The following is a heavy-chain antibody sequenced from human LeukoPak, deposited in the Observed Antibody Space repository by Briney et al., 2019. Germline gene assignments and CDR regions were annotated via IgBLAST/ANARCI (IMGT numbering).Heavy chain of an antibody. CDR2: INSDGSST. CDR3: AGVPTDRYSGYRYFDY. Sequence: AGGSLRLSCAASGFMFSSYWMHWVRQAPGKGLVWVSRINSDGSSTTYADPVKGRFTISRDNAKNTLYLQMNSLRAEDTAVYYCAGVPTDRYSGYRYFDYWGQGTLVTVSS. J-gene: IGHJ4*02. D-gene: IGHD5-12*01. CDR1: GFMFSSYW. V-gene: IGHV3-74*01.